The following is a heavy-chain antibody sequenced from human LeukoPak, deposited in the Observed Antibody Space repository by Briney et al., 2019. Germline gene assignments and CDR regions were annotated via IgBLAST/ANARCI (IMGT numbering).Heavy chain of an antibody. J-gene: IGHJ3*02. CDR3: AKGYSYGDRRGAFDI. D-gene: IGHD5-18*01. Sequence: GGSLRLSCAASGFTFSSYGMHWVRQAPGKGLEWVAVISYDGSNKYYADSVKGRFTISRDNSKNTLYLQMNSLRAEDTAVYYCAKGYSYGDRRGAFDIWGQGTMVTVSS. V-gene: IGHV3-30*18. CDR2: ISYDGSNK. CDR1: GFTFSSYG.